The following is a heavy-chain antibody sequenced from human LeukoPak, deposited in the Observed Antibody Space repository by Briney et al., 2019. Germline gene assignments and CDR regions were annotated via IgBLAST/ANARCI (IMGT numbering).Heavy chain of an antibody. V-gene: IGHV3-13*04. D-gene: IGHD6-13*01. J-gene: IGHJ5*02. CDR2: IGTAGDT. CDR3: ARGLLTGIAAAGVWFDP. Sequence: GGSLRLSCAASGFTFSSYDMHWVRQATGKGLEWVSAIGTAGDTYYPGSVKGRFTISRENAKNSLYLQMNSLRAGDTAVYYCARGLLTGIAAAGVWFDPWGQGTLVTVSS. CDR1: GFTFSSYD.